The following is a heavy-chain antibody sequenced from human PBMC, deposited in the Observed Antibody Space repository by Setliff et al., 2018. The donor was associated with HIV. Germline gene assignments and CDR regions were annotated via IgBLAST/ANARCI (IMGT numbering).Heavy chain of an antibody. Sequence: SETLSLTCTVSGGSISSDGYYWSWIRQHQGKGLEWIGYIYHRGSAYYHPSLKSRVTISVDTSKNQFSLKLNSVIAADTAVYYCATSRRYCNGATCYAYYYGMDVWGQGATVTVSS. J-gene: IGHJ6*02. CDR1: GGSISSDGYY. CDR2: IYHRGSA. D-gene: IGHD2-15*01. CDR3: ATSRRYCNGATCYAYYYGMDV. V-gene: IGHV4-31*03.